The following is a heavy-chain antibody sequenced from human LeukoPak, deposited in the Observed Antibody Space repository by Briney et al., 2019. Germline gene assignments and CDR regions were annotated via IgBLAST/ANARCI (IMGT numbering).Heavy chain of an antibody. CDR1: GYTFTGYY. CDR3: ARDPYDSSGYYFDY. V-gene: IGHV1-2*02. J-gene: IGHJ4*02. CDR2: INPNSGGT. D-gene: IGHD3-22*01. Sequence: ASVKVSCKASGYTFTGYYMHWVRQAPGQGLEWMGWINPNSGGTNYAQKFQGRVTMTRDTSISTAYMELSRLTSDDTAVYYCARDPYDSSGYYFDYWGQGTLVTVSS.